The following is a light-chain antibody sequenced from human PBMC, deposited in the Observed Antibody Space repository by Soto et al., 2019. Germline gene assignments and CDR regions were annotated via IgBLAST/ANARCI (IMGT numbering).Light chain of an antibody. J-gene: IGLJ1*01. CDR2: EGS. CDR3: CSYAGSYV. CDR1: SSDVGSYNL. V-gene: IGLV2-23*01. Sequence: QSALTQPASVSGSPGQSITISCTVTSSDVGSYNLVSWYQQYPGKAPKLMIYEGSKRPSGVSNRFSGSKSGNTASLTISGLQAEDEADYYCCSYAGSYVFGAGTKVTVL.